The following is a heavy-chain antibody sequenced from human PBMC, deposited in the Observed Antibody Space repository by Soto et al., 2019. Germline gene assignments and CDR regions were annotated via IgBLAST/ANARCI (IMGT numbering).Heavy chain of an antibody. Sequence: PSETLSLTCAVYGGSFSGYYWSWIRQPPGKGLEWIGEINHSGSTNYNPSLKSRVTISVDTSKNQFSLKLSSVTAADTAVYYCARGLAARPDAVKYYFDYWGQGTLVTVSS. CDR1: GGSFSGYY. CDR3: ARGLAARPDAVKYYFDY. V-gene: IGHV4-34*01. J-gene: IGHJ4*02. D-gene: IGHD6-6*01. CDR2: INHSGST.